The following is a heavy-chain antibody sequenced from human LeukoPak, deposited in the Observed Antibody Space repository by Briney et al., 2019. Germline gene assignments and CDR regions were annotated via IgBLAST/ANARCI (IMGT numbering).Heavy chain of an antibody. CDR1: EFTFSRYA. CDR3: VAAGNYYYYMDV. J-gene: IGHJ6*03. V-gene: IGHV3-23*01. D-gene: IGHD6-25*01. Sequence: GRSLRLSCAAAEFTFSRYAMSWVRQAPWLGLGWVSAISGSGGSTYYADSVKGRFTISRDNSKNTLYLQMNSLRAEDTAVYYCVAAGNYYYYMDVWGKGTTVTVSS. CDR2: ISGSGGST.